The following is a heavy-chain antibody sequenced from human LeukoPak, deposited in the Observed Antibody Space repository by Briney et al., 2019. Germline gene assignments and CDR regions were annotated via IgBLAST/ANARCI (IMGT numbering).Heavy chain of an antibody. V-gene: IGHV5-51*01. CDR1: GYMFTNYW. CDR2: IYPGDSDI. CDR3: AKTGPHWYFEF. J-gene: IGHJ2*01. Sequence: GESLKISCKGSGYMFTNYWIGWVRQMPGKGLEWMGIIYPGDSDIRYSPSFQGQVTISVDKSISTTYLQWNSLKSSGTAMYYCAKTGPHWYFEFWGRGTLVTVSS.